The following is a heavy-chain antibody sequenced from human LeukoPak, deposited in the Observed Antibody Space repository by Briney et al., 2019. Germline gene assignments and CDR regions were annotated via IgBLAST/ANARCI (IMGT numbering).Heavy chain of an antibody. V-gene: IGHV3-7*01. Sequence: GGSLRRSCAASGFTVSSYWMSWVRQAPGKGLEWVANIKQDGSEKYYVDSVKGRFTISRDNAKNSLYLQMNSLKAEDTAVYYCARDNWRLIDYWGEGTLVTVSS. CDR2: IKQDGSEK. CDR1: GFTVSSYW. D-gene: IGHD1-20*01. CDR3: ARDNWRLIDY. J-gene: IGHJ4*02.